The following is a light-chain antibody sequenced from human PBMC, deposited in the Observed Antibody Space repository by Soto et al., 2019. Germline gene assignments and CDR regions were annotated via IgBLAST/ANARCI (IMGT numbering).Light chain of an antibody. CDR1: HSVSGS. CDR3: QQYETFSGT. CDR2: DAS. V-gene: IGKV1-5*01. J-gene: IGKJ1*01. Sequence: DIQMTRSPSTLSAALGHRVTFPCRESHSVSGSLAWYQPKPGVAPKLLSYDASALPRGVPSRFSGSGSGTKFTLTIASLQPDDFATYYSQQYETFSGTFSSGTKVDIK.